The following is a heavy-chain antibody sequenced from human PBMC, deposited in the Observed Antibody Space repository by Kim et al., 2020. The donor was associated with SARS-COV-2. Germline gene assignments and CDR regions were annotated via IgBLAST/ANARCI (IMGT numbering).Heavy chain of an antibody. CDR1: GFTFSSYG. Sequence: GGSLRLSCAASGFTFSSYGMHWVRHAPGKGLEWVAVISYDGSNKYYADSVKGRFTISRDNSKNTLYLQMNSLRAEDTAVYYCAKDLSLFVVVPAASDYWGQGTLVTVSS. V-gene: IGHV3-30*18. CDR2: ISYDGSNK. D-gene: IGHD2-2*01. CDR3: AKDLSLFVVVPAASDY. J-gene: IGHJ4*02.